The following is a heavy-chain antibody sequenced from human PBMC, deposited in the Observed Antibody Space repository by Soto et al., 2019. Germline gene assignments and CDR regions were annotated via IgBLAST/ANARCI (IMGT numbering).Heavy chain of an antibody. CDR3: AVFDYGDYVRWSFDY. J-gene: IGHJ4*02. D-gene: IGHD4-17*01. V-gene: IGHV3-66*01. CDR2: IYSGGST. Sequence: GGSLRLSCAASGFTVSSNYMSWVRQAPGKGLEWVSVIYSGGSTYYADSVKGRFTISRDNSKNTLYLQMNSLRAEDTAVYYCAVFDYGDYVRWSFDYWGQGTLVTVSS. CDR1: GFTVSSNY.